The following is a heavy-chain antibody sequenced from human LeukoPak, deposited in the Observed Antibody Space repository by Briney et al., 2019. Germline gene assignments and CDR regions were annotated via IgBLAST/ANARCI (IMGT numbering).Heavy chain of an antibody. V-gene: IGHV1-2*02. CDR3: ARCLKSVVTPRVLDY. CDR2: INPNSGGT. CDR1: GYTFTGYY. J-gene: IGHJ4*02. D-gene: IGHD4-23*01. Sequence: ASVKVSCKASGYTFTGYYMHWVRQAPGQGLEWMGWINPNSGGTNYAQKFQGRVTMTRDTSISTAYMELSRLRSDDTAVYYCARCLKSVVTPRVLDYWGQGTLVTVS.